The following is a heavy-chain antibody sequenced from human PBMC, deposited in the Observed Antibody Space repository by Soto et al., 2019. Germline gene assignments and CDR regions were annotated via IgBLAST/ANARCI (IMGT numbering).Heavy chain of an antibody. Sequence: PGGSLRLSCAASGFSFSNHGLQWVRQAPGKGLEWVAVISYDGNVKYYTDAVKGRFTISRDNSQSTLFLQMDSLRTEDAAVYYCAKDLKVSGGFHGGLNYYYGMDVWGQGTTVTVSS. CDR3: AKDLKVSGGFHGGLNYYYGMDV. J-gene: IGHJ6*02. CDR1: GFSFSNHG. V-gene: IGHV3-30*18. D-gene: IGHD3-10*01. CDR2: ISYDGNVK.